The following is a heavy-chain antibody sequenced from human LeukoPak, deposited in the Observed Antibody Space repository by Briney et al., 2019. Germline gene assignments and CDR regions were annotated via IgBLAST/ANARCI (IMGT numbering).Heavy chain of an antibody. J-gene: IGHJ5*02. D-gene: IGHD2-21*01. CDR1: GYSISSGYY. CDR2: IYYSGST. Sequence: PSETLSLTCAVSGYSISSGYYWGWIRQPPGKGLEWIGSIYYSGSTYYNPSLKSRVTISVDTSKNQFSLKLSSVTAADTAVYYCARQVVVVIAIKNWFDPWGQGTLVTVSS. CDR3: ARQVVVVIAIKNWFDP. V-gene: IGHV4-38-2*01.